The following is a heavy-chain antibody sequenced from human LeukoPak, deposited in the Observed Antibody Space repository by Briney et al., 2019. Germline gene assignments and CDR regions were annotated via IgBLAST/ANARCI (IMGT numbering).Heavy chain of an antibody. CDR2: ISGSGGST. CDR1: GFVFSSYA. D-gene: IGHD6-13*01. V-gene: IGHV3-23*01. J-gene: IGHJ4*02. CDR3: AKGVAAADPNPLDY. Sequence: GGSLRLSCAASGFVFSSYAMSWVRQAPGKGLEWVSAISGSGGSTYYADSVKGRFTISRDNSKNTLYLQMNSLRAEDTAVYYCAKGVAAADPNPLDYWGQGTLVTVSS.